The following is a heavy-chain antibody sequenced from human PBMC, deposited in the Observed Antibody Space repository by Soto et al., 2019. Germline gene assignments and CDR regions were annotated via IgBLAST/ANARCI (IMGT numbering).Heavy chain of an antibody. Sequence: QVQLVQSGAEVKRPGSSVRVSCKASGGVFSLYGFSWVRQVPGHGPEWVGGILPISGTANYAQKYQGRVTITVDKATSTGYMEFNSLTSEDTAVYYCARTGEAPEGDSSGSGDAFDIWGQGTKVSVSS. CDR1: GGVFSLYG. CDR3: ARTGEAPEGDSSGSGDAFDI. CDR2: ILPISGTA. J-gene: IGHJ3*02. V-gene: IGHV1-69*06. D-gene: IGHD3-22*01.